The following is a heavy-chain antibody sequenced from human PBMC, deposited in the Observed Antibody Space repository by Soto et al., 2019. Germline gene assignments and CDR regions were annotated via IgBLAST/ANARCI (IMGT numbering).Heavy chain of an antibody. V-gene: IGHV1-69*13. D-gene: IGHD6-19*01. J-gene: IGHJ6*02. CDR3: ARDRSQWPVRDGMDV. CDR1: GGTFSSYA. CDR2: IIPIFGTA. Sequence: SVKVSCKASGGTFSSYAISWVRQAPGQGLEWMGGIIPIFGTANYAQKFQGRVTITADESTGTAYMELSSLRSEDTAVYYCARDRSQWPVRDGMDVWGQGTTVTVSS.